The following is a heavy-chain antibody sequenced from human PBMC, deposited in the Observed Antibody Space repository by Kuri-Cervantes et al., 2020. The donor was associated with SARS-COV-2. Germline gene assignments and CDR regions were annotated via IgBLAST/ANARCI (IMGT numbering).Heavy chain of an antibody. CDR3: ARDLQVRGVTHRNYYYYYMDV. Sequence: GESLKISCAASGFTFSDYYMSWIRQAPGKGLEWVSYISSSGSTIYYAGSVKGRFTISRDNAKNSLYLQMNSLRAEDTAVYYCARDLQVRGVTHRNYYYYYMDVWGKGTTVTVSS. CDR1: GFTFSDYY. J-gene: IGHJ6*03. CDR2: ISSSGSTI. D-gene: IGHD3-10*01. V-gene: IGHV3-11*04.